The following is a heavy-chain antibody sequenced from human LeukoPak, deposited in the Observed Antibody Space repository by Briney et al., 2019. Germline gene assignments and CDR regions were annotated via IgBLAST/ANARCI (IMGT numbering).Heavy chain of an antibody. Sequence: GASVKVSCKASGYSFTSYGISWVRQAPGQGLEWMGWISAYNGNTNYAQKLQGRVTMTTDTSTSTAYMELRSLRSDDTAVYYCARVGLPYYYGSGSLYYFFYWGQGNLVTVSS. J-gene: IGHJ4*02. V-gene: IGHV1-18*01. CDR1: GYSFTSYG. D-gene: IGHD3-10*01. CDR3: ARVGLPYYYGSGSLYYFFY. CDR2: ISAYNGNT.